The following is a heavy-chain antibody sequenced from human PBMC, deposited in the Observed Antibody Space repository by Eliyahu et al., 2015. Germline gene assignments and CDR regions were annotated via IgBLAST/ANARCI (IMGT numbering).Heavy chain of an antibody. V-gene: IGHV4-34*01. CDR1: GGSFSDHY. CDR3: ATMRGYSQGSPRFDP. Sequence: QVRLRQWGAGLLKPSGTLSLTCAVXGGSFSDHYWSWIRQPPGKGLEWIGEINHVGTTNYNASLKSRVTISVDTSKNQFSLKVTSVTAADTAVYYCATMRGYSQGSPRFDPWGQGTPVTVSS. CDR2: INHVGTT. J-gene: IGHJ5*02. D-gene: IGHD5-18*01.